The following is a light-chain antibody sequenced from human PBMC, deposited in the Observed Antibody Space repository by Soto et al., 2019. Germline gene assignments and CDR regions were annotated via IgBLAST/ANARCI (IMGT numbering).Light chain of an antibody. CDR1: QSVSDN. CDR3: QQSNNWPYT. J-gene: IGKJ2*01. Sequence: EIVMTQSPATLSVSPGERVTLSCRASQSVSDNLAWYQQKPGQAPRFLIYGASTRATTTPARFSGSGSGTEFTLTISSLQSEDFAVYFCQQSNNWPYTFGQGTKLDIK. CDR2: GAS. V-gene: IGKV3-15*01.